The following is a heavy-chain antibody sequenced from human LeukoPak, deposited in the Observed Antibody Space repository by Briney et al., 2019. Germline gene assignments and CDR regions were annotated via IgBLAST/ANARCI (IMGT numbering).Heavy chain of an antibody. Sequence: GGSLRLSCAASGFTFSSYGMHWVRQAPGKGLEWVAFIRYDGSNKYYADSVKGRFTISRDNSKNTLYLQTNSLRAEDTAVYYCAKENPTTAPYYYDSSGTQTFDYWGQGTLVTVSS. CDR1: GFTFSSYG. CDR3: AKENPTTAPYYYDSSGTQTFDY. D-gene: IGHD3-22*01. CDR2: IRYDGSNK. J-gene: IGHJ4*02. V-gene: IGHV3-30*02.